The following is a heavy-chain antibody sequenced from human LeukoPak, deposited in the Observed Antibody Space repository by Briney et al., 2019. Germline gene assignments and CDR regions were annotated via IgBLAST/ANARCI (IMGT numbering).Heavy chain of an antibody. D-gene: IGHD5-24*01. CDR1: GFTFSDYY. CDR3: ARDQRAWGWLQFNDY. CDR2: ISSSGSTI. Sequence: PGGSLRLSCAASGFTFSDYYMSWIRQAPGKGLEWVSYISSSGSTIYYADSVKGRFTISRDNAKNSLYLQMNSLRAEDTAVYYCARDQRAWGWLQFNDYWGQGTLVTVSS. V-gene: IGHV3-11*01. J-gene: IGHJ4*02.